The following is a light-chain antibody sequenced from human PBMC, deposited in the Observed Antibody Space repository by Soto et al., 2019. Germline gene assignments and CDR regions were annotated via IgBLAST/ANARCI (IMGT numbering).Light chain of an antibody. V-gene: IGKV1-5*03. J-gene: IGKJ1*01. CDR3: QPHQTYYRT. CDR1: QSISIW. CDR2: KAS. Sequence: DIQMTQSPSTLSASVGDRVTITCRASQSISIWLAWYQHRPGKAPRLLIYKASSLISGVPTRFSGGESVTEFTHTIRSLQPDDAATYYCQPHQTYYRTCGQDTKVEIK.